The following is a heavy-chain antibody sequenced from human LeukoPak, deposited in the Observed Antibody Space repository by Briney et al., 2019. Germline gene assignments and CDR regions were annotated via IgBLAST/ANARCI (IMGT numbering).Heavy chain of an antibody. CDR2: IYSGGST. CDR3: ARRYYYDSSGYYHYYFDY. V-gene: IGHV3-66*04. D-gene: IGHD3-22*01. Sequence: GGSLRLSCAASGFTVRSNYLSWVRQAPGKGLEWVSVIYSGGSTDYADSVKGRFTIPRDNSKNILYLQMNSLRSEDTAVYYCARRYYYDSSGYYHYYFDYWGQGTLVTVSS. CDR1: GFTVRSNY. J-gene: IGHJ4*02.